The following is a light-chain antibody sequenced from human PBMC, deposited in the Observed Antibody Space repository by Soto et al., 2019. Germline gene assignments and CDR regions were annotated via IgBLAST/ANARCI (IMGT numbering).Light chain of an antibody. Sequence: SVLTQSPGTLSLSPGERATLPCRASQSVTYNYLAWYQQKVGQPPSLLIYDASTRATGIPDRFSGSGSGTDFTLTISRLEPEDSAVYYCQQYGSSPQAFGQGTKVEVK. J-gene: IGKJ1*01. V-gene: IGKV3-20*01. CDR2: DAS. CDR1: QSVTYNY. CDR3: QQYGSSPQA.